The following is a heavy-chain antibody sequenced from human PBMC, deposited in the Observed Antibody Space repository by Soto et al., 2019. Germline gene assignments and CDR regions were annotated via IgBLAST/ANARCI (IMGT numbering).Heavy chain of an antibody. D-gene: IGHD2-8*01. CDR3: AKDMEGVYAIGYDAFDI. CDR1: GFTFDDYA. Sequence: PGGSLRLSCAASGFTFDDYAMHWVRQAPGKGLEWVSGISWNSGSIGYADSVKGRFTISRDNAKNSLYLQMNSLRAEDTALYYCAKDMEGVYAIGYDAFDIWGQGTMVTVS. CDR2: ISWNSGSI. J-gene: IGHJ3*02. V-gene: IGHV3-9*01.